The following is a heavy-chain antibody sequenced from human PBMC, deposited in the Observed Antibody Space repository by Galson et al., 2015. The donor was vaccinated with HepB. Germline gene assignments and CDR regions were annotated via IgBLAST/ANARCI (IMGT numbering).Heavy chain of an antibody. CDR1: GYTFTSYA. D-gene: IGHD3-22*01. CDR3: ARDLPAYYDSSGYYGWFDP. J-gene: IGHJ5*02. V-gene: IGHV7-4-1*02. Sequence: SVKVSCKASGYTFTSYAMNWVRQAPGQGLEWMGWINTNTGNPTYAQGFTGRFVFSLDTSVSTAYLQISSLKAEDTAVYYCARDLPAYYDSSGYYGWFDPWGQGTLVTVSS. CDR2: INTNTGNP.